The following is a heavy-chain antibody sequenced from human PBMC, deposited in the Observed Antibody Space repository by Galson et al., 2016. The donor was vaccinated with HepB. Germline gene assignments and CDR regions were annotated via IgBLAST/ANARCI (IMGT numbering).Heavy chain of an antibody. CDR2: ISDSGAGT. CDR3: AREDSSGYYYFDY. J-gene: IGHJ4*02. V-gene: IGHV3-23*01. Sequence: SLRLSCAASGFTFSSNAMHWVRQAPGKGLEWVSAISDSGAGTYYADSVKGRFTISRDNSKNTLYLQMNSLRAEDTAVYYCAREDSSGYYYFDYWGQGTLVTVSS. CDR1: GFTFSSNA. D-gene: IGHD3-22*01.